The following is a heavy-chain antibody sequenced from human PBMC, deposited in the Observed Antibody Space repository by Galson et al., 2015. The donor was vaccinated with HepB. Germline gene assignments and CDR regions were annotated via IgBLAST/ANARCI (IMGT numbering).Heavy chain of an antibody. V-gene: IGHV1-69*04. D-gene: IGHD3-10*01. J-gene: IGHJ4*02. CDR2: IIPILGLP. Sequence: SVKVSCKASGDTFNTYTITWVRQAPGQGLEWMGRIIPILGLPRYAQKFQGRLTIIADKSTRTAYMELSSLTSEDTAVYYCAREVGRYYGSGSPGYLDYWGQGTLVSDSS. CDR1: GDTFNTYT. CDR3: AREVGRYYGSGSPGYLDY.